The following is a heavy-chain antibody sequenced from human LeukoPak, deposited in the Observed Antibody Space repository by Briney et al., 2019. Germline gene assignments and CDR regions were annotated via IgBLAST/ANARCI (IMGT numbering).Heavy chain of an antibody. CDR3: AKRRYSSGWVLAY. J-gene: IGHJ4*02. Sequence: PGGSLRLSCAAPGFTFSSYAMSWVRQAPGKGLEWVSAISGSGGSTYYADSAKGRFTISRDNSKNTLYLQMNSLRAEDTAVYYCAKRRYSSGWVLAYWGQGTLVTVSS. V-gene: IGHV3-23*01. CDR2: ISGSGGST. D-gene: IGHD6-19*01. CDR1: GFTFSSYA.